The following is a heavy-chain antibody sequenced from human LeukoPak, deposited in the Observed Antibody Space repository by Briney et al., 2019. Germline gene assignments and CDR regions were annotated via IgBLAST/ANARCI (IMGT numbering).Heavy chain of an antibody. CDR2: ISSTGSST. V-gene: IGHV3-11*06. D-gene: IGHD1-26*01. Sequence: PGGSLRRSCEASGFTLSVYYMSWFRQAPGKGLEWIGYISSTGSSTTYADSVKGRFTISRDNSKNTLSMQMHNLRGEYTAEYYCAKDMELASWGQGTLVTVSS. CDR3: AKDMELAS. J-gene: IGHJ5*02. CDR1: GFTLSVYY.